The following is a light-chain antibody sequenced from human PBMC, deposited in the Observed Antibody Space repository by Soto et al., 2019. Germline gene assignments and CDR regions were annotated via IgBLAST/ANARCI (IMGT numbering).Light chain of an antibody. J-gene: IGKJ4*01. V-gene: IGKV4-1*01. CDR3: QQYFTTPRLG. Sequence: DILMTQSPDSLAVSLGERATINCKSSQSVLYIPTNKNYLAWYQQKPGQPPKLLIYWASTRESGVPDRFSGSGSGTDVTLTISSLQAEDVAVYYCQQYFTTPRLGFGGGTKVEIK. CDR1: QSVLYIPTNKNY. CDR2: WAS.